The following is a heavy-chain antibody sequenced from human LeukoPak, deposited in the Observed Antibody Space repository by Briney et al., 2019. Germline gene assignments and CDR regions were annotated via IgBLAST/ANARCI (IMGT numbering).Heavy chain of an antibody. D-gene: IGHD3-16*02. CDR3: AGDRGMITFGGVIRNWFDP. CDR2: IYYSGRP. CDR1: GVSISSGEYY. J-gene: IGHJ5*02. V-gene: IGHV4-30-4*01. Sequence: PSQTLSLTCTVSGVSISSGEYYWRGLRQPPGKSLEGIGYIYYSGRPYYNPSLKSRVTISVDTSKNQFSLKLSSVTVADTALYYCAGDRGMITFGGVIRNWFDPWGQGTLVTVSS.